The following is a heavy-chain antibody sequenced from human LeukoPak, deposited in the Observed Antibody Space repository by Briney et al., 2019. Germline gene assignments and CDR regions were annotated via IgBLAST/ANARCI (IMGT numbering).Heavy chain of an antibody. CDR3: ANGASVTTFDY. Sequence: GGSLRLSCAASGFTFSDYYMSWIRQAPGKGLAWVSAISGSGDTTYYADSVKGRFTISRDTSKNTLYLQMNSLRAEDTAVYYCANGASVTTFDYWGQGTLVTVSS. CDR1: GFTFSDYY. D-gene: IGHD4-17*01. V-gene: IGHV3-23*01. J-gene: IGHJ4*02. CDR2: ISGSGDTT.